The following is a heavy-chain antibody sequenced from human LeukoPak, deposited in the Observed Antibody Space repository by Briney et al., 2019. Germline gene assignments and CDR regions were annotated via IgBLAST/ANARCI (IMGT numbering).Heavy chain of an antibody. D-gene: IGHD3-22*01. CDR1: GITLSNYA. CDR3: AKRGVVIRVILVGFHKEAYYFDS. V-gene: IGHV3-23*01. CDR2: ISGSGGGT. Sequence: GGSLRLSCAVSGITLSNYAMTWVRQAPGKGLEWVAGISGSGGGTNYADSVKGRFTISRDNYKNTLYLQMNSLGAEDSAVYFCAKRGVVIRVILVGFHKEAYYFDSWGQGALVTVSS. J-gene: IGHJ4*02.